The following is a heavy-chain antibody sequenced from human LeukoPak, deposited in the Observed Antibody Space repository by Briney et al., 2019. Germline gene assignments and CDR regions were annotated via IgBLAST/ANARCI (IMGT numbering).Heavy chain of an antibody. CDR3: ARALYSSGWYPDY. Sequence: GGSLRLSCAASRFTFSSYGMHWVRQAPGKGLEWVAVIWYDGSNKYYADSVKGRFTISRDNSKNTLYLQMNSLRAEDTAVYYCARALYSSGWYPDYWGQGTLVTVSS. V-gene: IGHV3-33*01. J-gene: IGHJ4*02. CDR1: RFTFSSYG. CDR2: IWYDGSNK. D-gene: IGHD6-19*01.